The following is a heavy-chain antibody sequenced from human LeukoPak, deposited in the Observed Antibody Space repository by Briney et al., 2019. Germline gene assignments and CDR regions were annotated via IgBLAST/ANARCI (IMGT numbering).Heavy chain of an antibody. J-gene: IGHJ3*02. CDR3: AREFVSTIDAFDI. Sequence: ASVKVSCKASGYTFTGYYMHWVRQAPGQGLEWMGWINPNSGGTNYAQKFQGRVTMTRDTPISTAYMELSRLRSDDTAVYYCAREFVSTIDAFDIWGQGTMVTVSS. CDR1: GYTFTGYY. D-gene: IGHD5/OR15-5a*01. V-gene: IGHV1-2*02. CDR2: INPNSGGT.